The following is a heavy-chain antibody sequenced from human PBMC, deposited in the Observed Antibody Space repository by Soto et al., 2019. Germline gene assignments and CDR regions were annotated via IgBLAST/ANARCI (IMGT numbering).Heavy chain of an antibody. CDR2: IHHSGRT. Sequence: AXXTLSLTCAVSCGSFSGYYWSWIPQPPGKGLEWIGEIHHSGRTNYNPSLKSRVTISVDTSKNQFSLKLSYVTAADTAVYYCARTGYSSSWYIHWGQGTLVTVSS. CDR3: ARTGYSSSWYIH. J-gene: IGHJ4*02. D-gene: IGHD6-13*01. V-gene: IGHV4-34*01. CDR1: CGSFSGYY.